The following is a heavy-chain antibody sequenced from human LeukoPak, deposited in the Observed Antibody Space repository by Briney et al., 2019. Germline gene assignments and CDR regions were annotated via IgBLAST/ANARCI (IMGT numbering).Heavy chain of an antibody. CDR1: GYTFTSYG. CDR3: ARGLIAAAGMDV. J-gene: IGHJ6*04. D-gene: IGHD6-13*01. Sequence: ASVKDSCKASGYTFTSYGISWVRQAPGQGLEWMGWISAYNGNTNYAQKFQGRVTMTTDTSTTTAYMELRTLKSDDTAVYFCARGLIAAAGMDVWGKGTTVTVSS. V-gene: IGHV1-18*01. CDR2: ISAYNGNT.